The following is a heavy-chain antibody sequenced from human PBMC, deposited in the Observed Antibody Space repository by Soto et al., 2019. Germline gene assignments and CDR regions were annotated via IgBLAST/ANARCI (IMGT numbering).Heavy chain of an antibody. V-gene: IGHV4-34*01. J-gene: IGHJ5*02. CDR3: AREPRGYDILTALGWFDP. CDR1: GGSFSGYY. D-gene: IGHD3-9*01. Sequence: SETLSLTCAVYGGSFSGYYWSWIRQPPGKGLEWIGEINHSGSTNYNPSLKSRVTISVDTSKNQFSLKLSSVTAADTAVYYCAREPRGYDILTALGWFDPWGQGTLVTVSS. CDR2: INHSGST.